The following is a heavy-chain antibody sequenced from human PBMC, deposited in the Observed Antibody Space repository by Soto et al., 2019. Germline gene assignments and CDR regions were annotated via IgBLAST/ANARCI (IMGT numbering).Heavy chain of an antibody. CDR1: GGSISSGYYY. V-gene: IGHV4-30-4*01. CDR2: IYYSGST. CDR3: ARERPDGCKLDP. D-gene: IGHD6-19*01. J-gene: IGHJ5*02. Sequence: SETLSLTCPVSGGSISSGYYYWSWIRQPPGKGLEWIGYIYYSGSTYYNPSLKSRVTISVDTSKNQFSLNLSSVTAADTAVYYCARERPDGCKLDPWGQGTLVTVSS.